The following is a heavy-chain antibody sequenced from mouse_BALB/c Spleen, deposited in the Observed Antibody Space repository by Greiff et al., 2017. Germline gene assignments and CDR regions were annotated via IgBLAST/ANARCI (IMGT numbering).Heavy chain of an antibody. Sequence: EVKLMESGGGLVQPGGSLKLSCAASGFTFSSYGMSWVRQTPDKRLELVATINSNGGSTYYPDSGKGRFTISRDNAKNTLYLQMSSLKSEDTAMYYCARDRDDYDPYFDYWGQGTTLTVSS. CDR2: INSNGGST. CDR1: GFTFSSYG. CDR3: ARDRDDYDPYFDY. V-gene: IGHV5-6-3*01. D-gene: IGHD2-4*01. J-gene: IGHJ2*01.